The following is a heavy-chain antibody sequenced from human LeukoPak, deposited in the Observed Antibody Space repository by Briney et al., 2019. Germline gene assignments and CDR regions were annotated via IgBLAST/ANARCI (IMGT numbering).Heavy chain of an antibody. Sequence: GSLRLSCAASGFTFSSYGMHWVRQAPGKGLEWVTFKRYDGSNKYYADSVKGRFTISRDNSKNTLYLQMNSLRAEDTAVYYCAKEGGSYYTGSYYFDYWGQGTLVTVSS. V-gene: IGHV3-30*02. J-gene: IGHJ4*02. D-gene: IGHD1-26*01. CDR2: KRYDGSNK. CDR3: AKEGGSYYTGSYYFDY. CDR1: GFTFSSYG.